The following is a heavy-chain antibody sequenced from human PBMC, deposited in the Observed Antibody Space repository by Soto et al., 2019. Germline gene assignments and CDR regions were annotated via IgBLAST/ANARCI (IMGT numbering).Heavy chain of an antibody. CDR1: GFTFNTYA. Sequence: GGSLRLSCAASGFTFNTYAMSWVRQAPAEGLEWVSGIGGGTGATYNADSVEGRFIISRDNSKNTLYLQMNNLRVEDTAVYYCAKNAMSTVTRRGQYFDSWGLGTLVTVSS. V-gene: IGHV3-23*01. D-gene: IGHD4-17*01. J-gene: IGHJ4*02. CDR3: AKNAMSTVTRRGQYFDS. CDR2: IGGGTGAT.